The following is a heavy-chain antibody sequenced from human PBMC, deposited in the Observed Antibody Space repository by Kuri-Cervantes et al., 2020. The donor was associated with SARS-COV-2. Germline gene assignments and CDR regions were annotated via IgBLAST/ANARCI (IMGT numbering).Heavy chain of an antibody. Sequence: GESLKISCKGSGYSFTSYWISWVRQMPGKGLEWMGRIGPSDSYTNYSPSFQGHVTISADRSISTAYLQWSSLKASDTAMYYCARRVGYYFDYWGQGTLVTVSS. V-gene: IGHV5-10-1*01. J-gene: IGHJ4*02. CDR3: ARRVGYYFDY. CDR1: GYSFTSYW. D-gene: IGHD2-15*01. CDR2: IGPSDSYT.